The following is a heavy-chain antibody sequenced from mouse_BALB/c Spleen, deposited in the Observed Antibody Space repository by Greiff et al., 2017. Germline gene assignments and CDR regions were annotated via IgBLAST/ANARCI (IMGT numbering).Heavy chain of an antibody. Sequence: QVQLKQPGAELVKPGTSVKLSCKASGYNFTSYWINWVKLRPGQGLEWIGDIYPGSGSTNYNEKFKSKATLTVDTSSSTAYMQLSSLASEDSALYYCAREYYGYAMDYWGQGTSVTVSS. CDR2: IYPGSGST. D-gene: IGHD1-1*01. CDR1: GYNFTSYW. V-gene: IGHV1-55*01. J-gene: IGHJ4*01. CDR3: AREYYGYAMDY.